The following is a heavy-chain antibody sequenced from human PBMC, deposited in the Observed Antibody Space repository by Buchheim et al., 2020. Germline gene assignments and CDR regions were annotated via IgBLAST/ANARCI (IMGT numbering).Heavy chain of an antibody. V-gene: IGHV1-69*08. CDR3: ARDPPDKEVAEPTLSP. D-gene: IGHD5-24*01. CDR1: GDNFNIKT. J-gene: IGHJ5*02. Sequence: QVQLVQSGAEMRRPGSSVKVSCKTSGDNFNIKTISWVRQAPGQGLEWMGRIVPFLDLTNYAQKFQGRVSITADKSTSTAYMELSGLTFEDTAVYYCARDPPDKEVAEPTLSPWGQGTL. CDR2: IVPFLDLT.